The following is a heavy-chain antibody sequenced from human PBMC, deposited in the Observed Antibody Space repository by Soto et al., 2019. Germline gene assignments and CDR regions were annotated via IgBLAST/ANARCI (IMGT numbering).Heavy chain of an antibody. V-gene: IGHV1-2*04. D-gene: IGHD3-3*01. CDR3: ARAHYDFWSDWTIDYMYV. CDR2: INPNSGGT. J-gene: IGHJ6*03. Sequence: ASVKVSCKASGYTFTGYYMHWVRQAPGQGLEWMGWINPNSGGTNYAQKFQGWVTMTRDTSISTAYMELSRLRSDDTAVYYCARAHYDFWSDWTIDYMYVWGQGTTVPVSS. CDR1: GYTFTGYY.